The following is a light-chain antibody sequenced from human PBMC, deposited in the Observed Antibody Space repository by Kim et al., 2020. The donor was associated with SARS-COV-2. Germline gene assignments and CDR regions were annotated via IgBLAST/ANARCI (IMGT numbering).Light chain of an antibody. CDR1: RLGSKT. CDR3: QVWDSTVV. Sequence: SYELTQPLSVSVGLGQTARIPCEGYRLGSKTVHWYQHKPGQAPVLVIYRDNNRPSGIPERFSGSNSGDTATLSVTRAQAGDEADYYCQVWDSTVVFGGGTQLTVL. V-gene: IGLV3-9*01. J-gene: IGLJ2*01. CDR2: RDN.